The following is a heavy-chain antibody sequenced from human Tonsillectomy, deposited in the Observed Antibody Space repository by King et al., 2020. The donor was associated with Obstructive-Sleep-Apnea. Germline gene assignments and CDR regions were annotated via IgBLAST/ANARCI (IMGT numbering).Heavy chain of an antibody. CDR3: ATRYTSGWGFDY. Sequence: QLVQSGAEVKKPGASVKVSCKVSGYTHTDLPMHWVRQAPGKGLEWMGGFDPEDGETIYAQKFQGRVTMTEDTSTDTAYMELSSLRSEDTAVYYCATRYTSGWGFDYWGQGTLVTVSS. CDR1: GYTHTDLP. D-gene: IGHD6-19*01. CDR2: FDPEDGET. J-gene: IGHJ4*02. V-gene: IGHV1-24*01.